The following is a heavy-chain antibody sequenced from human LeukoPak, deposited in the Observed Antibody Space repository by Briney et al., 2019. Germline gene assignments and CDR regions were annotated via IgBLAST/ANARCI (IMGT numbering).Heavy chain of an antibody. CDR2: IYSGGST. CDR3: ARDLDDSSGYYYYYYGMDV. Sequence: AGGSLILSCAASGFTVSSNYMSWVRQAPGKGLEWVSVIYSGGSTYYADSVKGRFTISRDNSKNTLYLQMNSLRAEDTAVYYCARDLDDSSGYYYYYYGMDVWGQGTTVTVSS. D-gene: IGHD3-22*01. V-gene: IGHV3-53*01. J-gene: IGHJ6*02. CDR1: GFTVSSNY.